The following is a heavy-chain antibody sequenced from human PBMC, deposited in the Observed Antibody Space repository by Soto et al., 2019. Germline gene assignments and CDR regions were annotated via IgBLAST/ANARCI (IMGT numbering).Heavy chain of an antibody. CDR3: AREDRDRETGLVPAAIDGMDV. CDR1: GGTFSRYS. CDR2: IIPIFGIA. Sequence: QVQLVQSGAEVKKPGSSVKVSCKASGGTFSRYSITWVRQAPGHGLEWIGRIIPIFGIASYAQKFQGRVTITADESTSXAXMXXSSLRTDETAVYYCAREDRDRETGLVPAAIDGMDVWGQGTTVTVS. D-gene: IGHD2-2*01. J-gene: IGHJ6*02. V-gene: IGHV1-69*08.